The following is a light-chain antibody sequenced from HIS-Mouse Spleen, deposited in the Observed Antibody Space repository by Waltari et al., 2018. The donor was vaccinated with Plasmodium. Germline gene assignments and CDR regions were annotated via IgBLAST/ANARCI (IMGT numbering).Light chain of an antibody. V-gene: IGLV4-69*01. CDR2: LNSDGSH. J-gene: IGLJ3*02. Sequence: QLVLTQSPSASASLRASVKLTCTLSRGHSSSAIAWHQPQPEKGPRYLMKLNSDGSHSKGDGIPDRFSGSSSGAERYLTISSLQSEDEADYYCQTWGTGIQVFGGGTKLTVL. CDR1: RGHSSSA. CDR3: QTWGTGIQV.